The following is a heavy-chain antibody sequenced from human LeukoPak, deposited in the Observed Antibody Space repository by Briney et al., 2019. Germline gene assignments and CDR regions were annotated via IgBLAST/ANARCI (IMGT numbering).Heavy chain of an antibody. CDR1: GFTFSSYS. D-gene: IGHD4-17*01. CDR2: ISSSSYI. CDR3: ARDPTVTTPGY. V-gene: IGHV3-21*01. Sequence: GGSLRLSCAASGFTFSSYSMNWVRQAPGKGLEWVSSISSSSYIYYADSVKGRFTISRDNAKNSLYLQMNSLRAEDTAVYYCARDPTVTTPGYWGQGTLVTVSS. J-gene: IGHJ4*02.